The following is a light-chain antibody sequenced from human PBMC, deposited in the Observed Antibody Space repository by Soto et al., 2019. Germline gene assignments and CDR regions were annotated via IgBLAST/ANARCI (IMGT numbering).Light chain of an antibody. V-gene: IGLV1-40*01. CDR2: GNN. CDR3: RSYDNSLSGFYV. J-gene: IGLJ1*01. CDR1: RSNIGVGYD. Sequence: QSVLAQPPSVSGAPGQTVTISCTGSRSNIGVGYDVHWYQQLPGTAPKLLIYGNNNRPSGVPVRFSGSKSGTSASLAITGLQPEDEADYYCRSYDNSLSGFYVFGTVTKLTVL.